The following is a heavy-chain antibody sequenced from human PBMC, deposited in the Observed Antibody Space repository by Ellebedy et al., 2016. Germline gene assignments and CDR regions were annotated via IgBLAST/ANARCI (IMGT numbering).Heavy chain of an antibody. D-gene: IGHD3-10*01. CDR3: ARDHYYGSGSYYNGFDY. CDR2: ISAYNGNT. CDR1: GYTFTSYG. Sequence: ASVKVSXKASGYTFTSYGISWVRQAPGQGLEWMGWISAYNGNTNYAQKLQGRVTMTTDTSTSTAYMELRSLRSDDTAVYYCARDHYYGSGSYYNGFDYWGQGTLVTVSS. V-gene: IGHV1-18*01. J-gene: IGHJ4*02.